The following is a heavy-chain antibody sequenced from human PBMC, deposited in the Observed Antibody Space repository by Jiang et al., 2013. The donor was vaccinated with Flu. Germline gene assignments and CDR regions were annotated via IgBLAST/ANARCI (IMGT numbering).Heavy chain of an antibody. Sequence: WVRQAPGKGLEWLAYISSDGTSTAYVDSVQGRFTVSRDSPNNMLYLQMNSLRPGDTALYSCARDPLPTSVGTWSGRDYFASWGRGTLVTVSS. CDR2: ISSDGTST. D-gene: IGHD6-13*01. V-gene: IGHV3-30-3*01. CDR3: ARDPLPTSVGTWSGRDYFAS. J-gene: IGHJ4*02.